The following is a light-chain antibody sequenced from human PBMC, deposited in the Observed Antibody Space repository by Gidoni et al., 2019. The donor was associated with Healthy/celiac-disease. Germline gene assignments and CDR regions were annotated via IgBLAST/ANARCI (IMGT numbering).Light chain of an antibody. Sequence: SYELTQPPSVSVSPGQTASITCFGDKLGDKYACWYQQKPGQTPVLLIYQDSKLPSGIPERFSGSNSGNTATLTISGTQAMDEADYYCQAWDSSTADVVFGGGTKLTVL. V-gene: IGLV3-1*01. CDR3: QAWDSSTADVV. J-gene: IGLJ2*01. CDR2: QDS. CDR1: KLGDKY.